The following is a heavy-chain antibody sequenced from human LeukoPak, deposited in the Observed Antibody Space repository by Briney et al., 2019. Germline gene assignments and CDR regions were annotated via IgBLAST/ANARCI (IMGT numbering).Heavy chain of an antibody. J-gene: IGHJ4*02. CDR3: AKELTRPNRPVAGLNY. CDR2: ISYDGSNK. Sequence: GGSLRLSCAASGFTFSAYGMHWVRQAPGKGLEWVAIISYDGSNKYYTDSVEGRFTISRDDFKNTLYLQMNSLRTEDTAVYYCAKELTRPNRPVAGLNYWGQGTLVTVSS. CDR1: GFTFSAYG. V-gene: IGHV3-30*18. D-gene: IGHD6-19*01.